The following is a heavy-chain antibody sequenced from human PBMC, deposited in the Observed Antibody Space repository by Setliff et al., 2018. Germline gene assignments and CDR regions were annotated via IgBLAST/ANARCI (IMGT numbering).Heavy chain of an antibody. CDR1: GDSISSRSYY. D-gene: IGHD3-3*01. CDR3: AREPWYYNFWSGYTRDYFDY. Sequence: PSETLSLTYAVSGDSISSRSYYWGWVRQPPGEGLEWIGEINHSGSTNYTPSLTSRVTISVDTPKNQFSLKLSSVTAADTAVYSCAREPWYYNFWSGYTRDYFDYWGQGTLVTVSS. CDR2: INHSGST. J-gene: IGHJ4*02. V-gene: IGHV4-39*07.